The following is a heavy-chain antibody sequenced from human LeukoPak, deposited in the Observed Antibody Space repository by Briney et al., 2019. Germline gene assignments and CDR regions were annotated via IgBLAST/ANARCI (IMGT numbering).Heavy chain of an antibody. V-gene: IGHV3-23*01. Sequence: GGSLRLSCAASGFTFSSYAMSWVRQAPGKRLEWVSAISGSGGSTYYADSVKGRFTISRDNSKNTLYLQMNSLRAEDTAVYYCAKEKDCDILTGYRNGMDVWGQGTTVAVSS. CDR2: ISGSGGST. CDR3: AKEKDCDILTGYRNGMDV. J-gene: IGHJ6*02. CDR1: GFTFSSYA. D-gene: IGHD3-9*01.